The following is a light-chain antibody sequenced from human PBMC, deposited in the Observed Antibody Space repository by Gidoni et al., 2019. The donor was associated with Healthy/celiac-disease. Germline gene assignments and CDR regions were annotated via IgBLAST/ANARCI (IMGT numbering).Light chain of an antibody. J-gene: IGKJ1*01. CDR2: DAS. V-gene: IGKV3-11*01. Sequence: EIVLTQSPATLSLSPGERATLSCRASQSVSSYLAWYQQKPGQAPRLLIYDASNTATGIPARCSGRWSGTDFTITISSLEHEDFADYCYQQSSKWPRTFGQGTKVEIK. CDR3: QQSSKWPRT. CDR1: QSVSSY.